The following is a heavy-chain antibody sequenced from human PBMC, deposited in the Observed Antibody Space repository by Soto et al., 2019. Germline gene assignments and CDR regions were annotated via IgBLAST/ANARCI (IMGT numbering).Heavy chain of an antibody. D-gene: IGHD5-18*01. V-gene: IGHV1-69*01. CDR1: GGTINSYA. Sequence: GASAKLCWKDSGGTINSYAIWWVRQAHKQGLEWMGGIIPIFGTANYAQKFQGRVTITADESTSTAYMELSSLRSEDTAVYYCARGLLSGYSYGCATQGMDVWGQGTTVTVSS. J-gene: IGHJ6*02. CDR2: IIPIFGTA. CDR3: ARGLLSGYSYGCATQGMDV.